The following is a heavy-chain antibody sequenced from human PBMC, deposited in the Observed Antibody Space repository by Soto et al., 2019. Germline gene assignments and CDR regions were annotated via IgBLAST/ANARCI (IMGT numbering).Heavy chain of an antibody. D-gene: IGHD3-22*01. Sequence: SETLSLTCTVSGGSISSGDYYWSWIRQPPGKGLEWIGYIYYSGSTYYNPSLKSRVTISVDTSKNRFSLKLSSVTAADTAVYYCARSLYYYDSSGHFDYWGQGTLVTVSS. J-gene: IGHJ4*02. CDR1: GGSISSGDYY. CDR3: ARSLYYYDSSGHFDY. V-gene: IGHV4-30-4*01. CDR2: IYYSGST.